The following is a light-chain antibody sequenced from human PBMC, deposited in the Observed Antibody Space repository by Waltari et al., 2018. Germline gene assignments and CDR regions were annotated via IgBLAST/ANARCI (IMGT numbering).Light chain of an antibody. CDR3: QQYYSTPPMHT. CDR1: QSVLYSANNKNY. Sequence: DIVMTQSPESLAVSLGERATINCKSSQSVLYSANNKNYLAWYQQKPGQPPKLLIYWASTRESGVPDRFSGSGSGTECTLTISSLQAEDVAVYYCQQYYSTPPMHTFGQGTKLEIK. CDR2: WAS. J-gene: IGKJ2*01. V-gene: IGKV4-1*01.